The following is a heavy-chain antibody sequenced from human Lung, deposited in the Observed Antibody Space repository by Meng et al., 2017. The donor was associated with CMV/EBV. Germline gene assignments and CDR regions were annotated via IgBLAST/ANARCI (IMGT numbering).Heavy chain of an antibody. CDR1: GFTFNYYW. V-gene: IGHV3-7*01. CDR3: ARDPRVKAYVVVPAAADY. J-gene: IGHJ4*02. CDR2: IKQDGSEK. D-gene: IGHD2-2*01. Sequence: GASLKISCVASGFTFNYYWMSWVRQAPGKGLEWVANIKQDGSEKYDVGSVKGGFTISRDNAKNSLYLQMNSLRAEDTAVYYCARDPRVKAYVVVPAAADYXGQGXMVTVSS.